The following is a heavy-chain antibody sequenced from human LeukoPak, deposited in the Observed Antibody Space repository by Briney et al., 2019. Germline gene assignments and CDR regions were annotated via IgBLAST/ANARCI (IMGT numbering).Heavy chain of an antibody. CDR1: GGSISSYY. D-gene: IGHD1-26*01. Sequence: PSETLSLTCTVSGGSISSYYWSWIRQPPGKGLEWIGYIYYSGSTNYNPSLKSRVTISVDTSKNQFSLKLSSVTAADTAVYYCARNMWELLSPGAFDIWGQGTMVTVSS. J-gene: IGHJ3*02. CDR3: ARNMWELLSPGAFDI. CDR2: IYYSGST. V-gene: IGHV4-59*01.